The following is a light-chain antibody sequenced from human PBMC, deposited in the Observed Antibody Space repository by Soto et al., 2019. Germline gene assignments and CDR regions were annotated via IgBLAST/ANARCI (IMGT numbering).Light chain of an antibody. J-gene: IGKJ5*01. CDR3: LQYKNWPPIT. V-gene: IGKV3-15*01. CDR2: GAS. Sequence: IVMTQSPATLSVSPGERATLSCRASQSVSSNLAWYQQKPGQAPRLLIYGASTRTTGIPARFSGSGSGTEFPLTISSLQSEDFAVYYCLQYKNWPPITFGQGTRLEIK. CDR1: QSVSSN.